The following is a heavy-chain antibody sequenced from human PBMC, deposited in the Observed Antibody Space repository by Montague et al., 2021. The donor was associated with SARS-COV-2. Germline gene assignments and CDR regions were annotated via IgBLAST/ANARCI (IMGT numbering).Heavy chain of an antibody. Sequence: SLRLSCAASGFTFSSYAMHWVRQAPGKGLEWVAVISYDGSNKYYADSVKGRFTISRDNSKNTLYLQMNSLRAEDTAVYYCARDLVVAAATPLDVWGKGTTVTVSS. CDR2: ISYDGSNK. J-gene: IGHJ6*04. CDR3: ARDLVVAAATPLDV. D-gene: IGHD2-15*01. V-gene: IGHV3-30-3*01. CDR1: GFTFSSYA.